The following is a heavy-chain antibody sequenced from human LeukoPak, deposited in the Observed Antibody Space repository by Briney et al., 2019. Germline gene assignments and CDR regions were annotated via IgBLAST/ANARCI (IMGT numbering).Heavy chain of an antibody. D-gene: IGHD3-9*01. CDR3: ARVRSGYYDILNPLDY. Sequence: ASVKVSCKASGGTFSSYAISWVRQAPGQGLEWMGRIIPILGIANYAQKFQGRVTITADKSTSTAYMELSSLRSEDTAVYYCARVRSGYYDILNPLDYWGQGTLVTVSS. CDR2: IIPILGIA. V-gene: IGHV1-69*04. CDR1: GGTFSSYA. J-gene: IGHJ4*02.